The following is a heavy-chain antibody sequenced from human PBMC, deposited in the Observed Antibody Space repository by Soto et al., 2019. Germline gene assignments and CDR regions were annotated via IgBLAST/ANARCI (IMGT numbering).Heavy chain of an antibody. CDR3: ARVGWHYLSGRYYYYGMDV. J-gene: IGHJ6*02. Sequence: QVQLVQSGAEVKKPGSSVKVSCKASGGTFSSYAISWVRQAPGQGLEWMGGIIPIFGTANYAQKFQGRVKITADESTRIAYMELSSLRSEDTAVYYCARVGWHYLSGRYYYYGMDVWGQGTTVTVSS. CDR2: IIPIFGTA. CDR1: GGTFSSYA. D-gene: IGHD1-7*01. V-gene: IGHV1-69*12.